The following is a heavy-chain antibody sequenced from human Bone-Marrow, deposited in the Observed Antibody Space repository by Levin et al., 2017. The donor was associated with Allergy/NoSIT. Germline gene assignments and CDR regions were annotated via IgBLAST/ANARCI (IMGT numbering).Heavy chain of an antibody. CDR3: ARDTKMVRGVMAYYYYYYGMDV. D-gene: IGHD3-10*01. Sequence: GESLKISCAASGFTFSSYAMHRVRQAPGKGLEWVAVISYDGSKKYYADSVKGRFTISRDNSKNTLYLQMNSLRAEDTAVYYCARDTKMVRGVMAYYYYYYGMDVWGQGTTVTVSS. CDR2: ISYDGSKK. J-gene: IGHJ6*02. V-gene: IGHV3-30-3*01. CDR1: GFTFSSYA.